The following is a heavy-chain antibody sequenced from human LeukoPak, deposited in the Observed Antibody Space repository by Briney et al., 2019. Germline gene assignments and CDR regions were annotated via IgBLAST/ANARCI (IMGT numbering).Heavy chain of an antibody. J-gene: IGHJ4*02. Sequence: GGSLRLSCAASGFTFSSHGMHWVRQAPGKGLEWVAGISDSGGSTNYADSVKGRFTISRDNPKNTLYLQMNSLRAEDTAVYFCAKRGVVIRVILVGFHKEAYYFDSWGQGALVTVSS. V-gene: IGHV3-23*01. D-gene: IGHD3-22*01. CDR2: ISDSGGST. CDR3: AKRGVVIRVILVGFHKEAYYFDS. CDR1: GFTFSSHG.